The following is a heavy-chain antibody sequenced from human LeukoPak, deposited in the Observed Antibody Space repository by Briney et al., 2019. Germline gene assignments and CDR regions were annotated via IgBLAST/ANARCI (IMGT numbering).Heavy chain of an antibody. CDR1: GYTFTSYY. CDR2: INPSGGRT. V-gene: IGHV1-46*03. Sequence: ASVKVSCKASGYTFTSYYMHWVRQAPGQGLEWMGIINPSGGRTSYAQTFQGRVTMTRDTSPSTVYMELSSLRSEDTAVYYCARSDCTTTSCGGDIWGQGTMVTVSS. CDR3: ARSDCTTTSCGGDI. D-gene: IGHD2-2*01. J-gene: IGHJ3*02.